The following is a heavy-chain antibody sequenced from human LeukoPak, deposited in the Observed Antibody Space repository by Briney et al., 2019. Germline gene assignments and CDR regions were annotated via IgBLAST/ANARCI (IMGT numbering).Heavy chain of an antibody. CDR1: GYTFTSYG. CDR3: AGDGYCSSTSCYINWFDP. D-gene: IGHD2-2*02. V-gene: IGHV1-18*01. CDR2: ISAYNGNT. J-gene: IGHJ5*02. Sequence: GASVKVSCKASGYTFTSYGISWVRQAPGQGLEWMGWISAYNGNTNYAQKLQGRVTMTTDTSTSTAYMELRSLRSDDTAVYYCAGDGYCSSTSCYINWFDPWGQGTLVTVSS.